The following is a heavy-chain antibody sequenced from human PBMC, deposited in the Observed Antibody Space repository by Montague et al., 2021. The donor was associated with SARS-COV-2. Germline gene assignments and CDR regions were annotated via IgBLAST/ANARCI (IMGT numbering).Heavy chain of an antibody. CDR2: IYYRGTT. V-gene: IGHV4-59*01. Sequence: SETLSLTCTVSGGSIDSYYWSWLRQPPGKGLEWIGFIYYRGTTNYNPSLESRVTMSVDTSKNQFSLNLSSVTVADTAMYYCARALQYNWFDPWGQGTLVTVSS. J-gene: IGHJ5*02. D-gene: IGHD2-21*02. CDR1: GGSIDSYY. CDR3: ARALQYNWFDP.